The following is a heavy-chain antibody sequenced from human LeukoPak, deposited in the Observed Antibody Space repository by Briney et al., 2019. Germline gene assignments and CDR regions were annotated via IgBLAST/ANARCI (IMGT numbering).Heavy chain of an antibody. Sequence: NPGGSLRLSCAASGFTFSSYSMNWVRQAPGKGLEWVSYISSSSSTIYYADSVKGRFTISRDNAKNPLYLQMNSLRAEDTAVYYCARDSGDCYSSPCAFDIWGQGTMVTVSS. CDR1: GFTFSSYS. J-gene: IGHJ3*02. D-gene: IGHD2-21*02. CDR2: ISSSSSTI. V-gene: IGHV3-48*04. CDR3: ARDSGDCYSSPCAFDI.